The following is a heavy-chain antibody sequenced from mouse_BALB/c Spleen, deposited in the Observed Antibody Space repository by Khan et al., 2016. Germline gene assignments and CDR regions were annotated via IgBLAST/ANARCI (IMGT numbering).Heavy chain of an antibody. J-gene: IGHJ2*01. V-gene: IGHV4-1*02. CDR3: ARLHYYGYMNY. CDR1: GFDFSRYW. Sequence: EVELVESGGGLVQPGGSLKLSCAASGFDFSRYWMSWVRQAPGQGLEWIGEINPDSSTINYTPSLKDKFIISRDNAKNTLYLQMSKVRSEDTARYYCARLHYYGYMNYWGQGTTLTVAS. CDR2: INPDSSTI. D-gene: IGHD1-2*01.